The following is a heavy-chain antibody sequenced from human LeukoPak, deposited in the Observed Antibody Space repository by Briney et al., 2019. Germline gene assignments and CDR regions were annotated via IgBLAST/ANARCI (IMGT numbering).Heavy chain of an antibody. CDR1: GFTFSDYY. V-gene: IGHV3-11*01. CDR3: ATRSLRYGDYYLDY. Sequence: GGSLRLSCAASGFTFSDYYMSWIRQAPGKGLEWVSYISSSGSTIYYADSVKGRFTISRDNAKNSLYLQMNSLRAEDTAVYYCATRSLRYGDYYLDYWGQGTLVTVSS. D-gene: IGHD4-17*01. J-gene: IGHJ4*02. CDR2: ISSSGSTI.